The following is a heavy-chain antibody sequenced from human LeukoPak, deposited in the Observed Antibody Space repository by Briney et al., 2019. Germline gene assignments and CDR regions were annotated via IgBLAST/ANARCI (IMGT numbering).Heavy chain of an antibody. V-gene: IGHV4-38-2*01. J-gene: IGHJ6*03. D-gene: IGHD1-26*01. CDR1: GYSISSGYY. Sequence: SETLSLTCAVSGYSISSGYYWGWIRQPPGKGLEWIGCIYHSGSTYYNPSLKSRVTISVDTSKNQFSLKLSSVTAADTAVYYCARVGGYGPYYYYYYMDVWGKGTTVTVSS. CDR2: IYHSGST. CDR3: ARVGGYGPYYYYYYMDV.